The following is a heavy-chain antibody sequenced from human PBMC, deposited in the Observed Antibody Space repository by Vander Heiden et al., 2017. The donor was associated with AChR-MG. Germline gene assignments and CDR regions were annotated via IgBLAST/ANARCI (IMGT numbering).Heavy chain of an antibody. CDR2: ITSSGAAT. Sequence: VQMLASGGGFVQPGESLVLSCAASGLNTFYTFAITWVRPAPGRGLEWVSLITSSGAATYYADSVKGRFTISRDNSKNTLALHMNRLRADDTAVDYCAKPFFYGSGTLDFPLFGLHVWGQGTTVTVSS. D-gene: IGHD3-10*01. J-gene: IGHJ6*02. V-gene: IGHV3-23*01. CDR3: AKPFFYGSGTLDFPLFGLHV. CDR1: GLNTFYTFA.